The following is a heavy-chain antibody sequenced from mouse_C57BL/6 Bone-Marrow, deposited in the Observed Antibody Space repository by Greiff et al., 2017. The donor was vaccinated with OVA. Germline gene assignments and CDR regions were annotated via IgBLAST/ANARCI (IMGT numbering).Heavy chain of an antibody. J-gene: IGHJ2*01. CDR2: IDPENGDT. CDR3: TPGGFDY. V-gene: IGHV14-4*01. Sequence: EVQLQQSGAELVRPGASVKLSCTASGFNIKDDYMHWVKQRPEQGLEWIGWIDPENGDTEYASKFQGKATITADTSSNTAYLQLSSLTSEDTAGYYCTPGGFDYWGQGTTLTVSS. CDR1: GFNIKDDY.